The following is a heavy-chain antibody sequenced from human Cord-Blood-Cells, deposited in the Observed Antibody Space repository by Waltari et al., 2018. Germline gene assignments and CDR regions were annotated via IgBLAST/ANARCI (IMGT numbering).Heavy chain of an antibody. Sequence: EVQLVESGGGLVQPGRSLRLSCAASGFTFDDYAMHWVREAPGKGLGGVSGISWNSGSIGYADSVKGRFTISRDNAKNALYLQMNSLRAEDTALYYCAKDRGVGAFDYWGQGTLVTVSS. D-gene: IGHD1-26*01. CDR3: AKDRGVGAFDY. CDR1: GFTFDDYA. V-gene: IGHV3-9*01. CDR2: ISWNSGSI. J-gene: IGHJ4*02.